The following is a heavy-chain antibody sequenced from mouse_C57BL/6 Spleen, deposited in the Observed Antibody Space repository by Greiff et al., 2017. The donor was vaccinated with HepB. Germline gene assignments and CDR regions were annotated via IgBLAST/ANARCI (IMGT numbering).Heavy chain of an antibody. J-gene: IGHJ2*01. CDR1: GYTFTDYY. V-gene: IGHV1-26*01. CDR2: INPNNGGT. D-gene: IGHD1-1*01. Sequence: EVQLQQSGPELVKPGASVKISCKASGYTFTDYYMNWVKQSPGKSLEWIGDINPNNGGTSYTQKFKGKATLTVDKSSSTAYMELRSLTSEDSAVYYCARPYYYGSRGDYFDYWGQGTTLTVSS. CDR3: ARPYYYGSRGDYFDY.